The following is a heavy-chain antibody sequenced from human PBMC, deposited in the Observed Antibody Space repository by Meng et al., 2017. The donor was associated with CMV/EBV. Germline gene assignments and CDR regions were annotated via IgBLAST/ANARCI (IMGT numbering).Heavy chain of an antibody. CDR3: VRSSGWSLFDY. D-gene: IGHD6-19*01. CDR2: VNSNNDAT. Sequence: QVQVVRSGGRMKKPRPPVKGSCTTSGFTFSDYYMAWVRQAPGQGLEWMGWVNSNNDATNYARKFQGRVSMTRDTSISTAHMELSRLMSDDTAVYYCVRSSGWSLFDYWGQGTLVTVSS. CDR1: GFTFSDYY. J-gene: IGHJ4*02. V-gene: IGHV1-2*02.